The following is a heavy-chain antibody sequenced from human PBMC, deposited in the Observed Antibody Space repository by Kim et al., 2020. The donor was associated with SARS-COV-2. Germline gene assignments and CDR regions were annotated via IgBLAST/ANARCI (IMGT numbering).Heavy chain of an antibody. V-gene: IGHV4-34*01. CDR1: GGSFSGYY. CDR3: ARGYHYDSSGYSDY. D-gene: IGHD3-22*01. Sequence: SETLSLTCAVYGGSFSGYYWSWIRQPPGKGLEWIGEINHSESTNYNPSLKSRVTISVDTSKNQFSLKLSSVTAADTAVYYCARGYHYDSSGYSDYWGQGTLVTVSS. CDR2: INHSEST. J-gene: IGHJ4*02.